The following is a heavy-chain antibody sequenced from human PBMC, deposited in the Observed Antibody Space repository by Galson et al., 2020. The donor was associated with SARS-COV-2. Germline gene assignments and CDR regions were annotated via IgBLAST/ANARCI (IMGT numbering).Heavy chain of an antibody. Sequence: ESGPTLVKPTQTLTLTCTFSGFSLSTSGMCVSWIRQPPGKALEWLARIDWDDDKYYSTSLKTRLTISKDTSKNQVVLTMTNMDPVDTATYYCARIRTLYYDFWSGYEPSDYYYGMDGWGQGTTVTVSS. CDR1: GFSLSTSGMC. CDR3: ARIRTLYYDFWSGYEPSDYYYGMDG. V-gene: IGHV2-70*11. J-gene: IGHJ6*02. CDR2: IDWDDDK. D-gene: IGHD3-3*01.